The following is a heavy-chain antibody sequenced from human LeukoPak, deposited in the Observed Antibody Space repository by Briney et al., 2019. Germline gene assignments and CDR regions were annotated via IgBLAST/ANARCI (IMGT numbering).Heavy chain of an antibody. CDR3: ARHDHGYSSGRFDL. Sequence: PSETLSLTCTVAGGSINTYWWSWIRQPPGKVLEWIGFISYTGDTDYSPSLKSRVTISVDMSKNQFFLKLSSVTAADTAVYYCARHDHGYSSGRFDLWGRGILVTVSS. V-gene: IGHV4-59*01. CDR2: ISYTGDT. CDR1: GGSINTYW. J-gene: IGHJ4*02. D-gene: IGHD5-18*01.